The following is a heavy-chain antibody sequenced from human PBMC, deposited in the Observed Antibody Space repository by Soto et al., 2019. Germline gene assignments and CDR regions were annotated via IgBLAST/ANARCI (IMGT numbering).Heavy chain of an antibody. CDR2: IYYSGST. CDR1: GGSISIDTYY. Sequence: SGTLSLTCTVSGGSISIDTYYWGWIRQPPGKGLEWIGNIYYSGSTYYNPSLKSRVTIAVDTSKNQFSLTLSSVTAADTAIYYCATHLKYYDILAGYQTDGMDVWGQGTTVT. CDR3: ATHLKYYDILAGYQTDGMDV. V-gene: IGHV4-39*01. D-gene: IGHD3-9*01. J-gene: IGHJ6*02.